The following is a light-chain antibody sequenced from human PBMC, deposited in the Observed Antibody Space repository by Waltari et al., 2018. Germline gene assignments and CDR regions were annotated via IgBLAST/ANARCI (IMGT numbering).Light chain of an antibody. CDR2: GAS. CDR3: LQDYSYPRT. Sequence: AIQMTQSPSSLSASVGDRVTITCRASQYIRNDIGWYQQRPGRAPKLLIYGASYLHSGVTSRFSGSGSGTFFTLIISSLQPEDFATYYCLQDYSYPRTFGQGTKVDIK. J-gene: IGKJ1*01. CDR1: QYIRND. V-gene: IGKV1-6*01.